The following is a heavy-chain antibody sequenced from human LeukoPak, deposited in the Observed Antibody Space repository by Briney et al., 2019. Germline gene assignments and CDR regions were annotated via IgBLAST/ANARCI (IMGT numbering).Heavy chain of an antibody. D-gene: IGHD1-26*01. CDR2: ISGGGGST. J-gene: IGHJ4*02. CDR3: AKGGKWDVTPFDY. Sequence: GGSLRLSCAASGFTFNNAWMNWVRQAPGKGLEWVSTISGGGGSTYYADSVKGRFTISRDNSKNTPYLQVNSLRAEDTAVYYCAKGGKWDVTPFDYWGQGTLVTVSS. V-gene: IGHV3-23*01. CDR1: GFTFNNAW.